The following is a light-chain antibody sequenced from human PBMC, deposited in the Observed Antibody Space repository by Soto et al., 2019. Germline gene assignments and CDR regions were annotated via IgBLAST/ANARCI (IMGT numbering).Light chain of an antibody. CDR2: DVS. J-gene: IGLJ2*01. CDR1: SSDVGGYDY. Sequence: QSALTQPASVSGSPGQSITISCTGSSSDVGGYDYVSWYQQYSGTVPKLIIYDVSHRPSGISPRFSGSQSGNTASLTVSGLQAEDEAEYFCSSYTTSSTLVFGGGTKLTVL. V-gene: IGLV2-14*03. CDR3: SSYTTSSTLV.